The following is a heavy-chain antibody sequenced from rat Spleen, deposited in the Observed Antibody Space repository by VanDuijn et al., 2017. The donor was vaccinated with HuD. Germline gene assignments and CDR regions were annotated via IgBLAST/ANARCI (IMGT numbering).Heavy chain of an antibody. J-gene: IGHJ2*01. D-gene: IGHD1-11*01. CDR2: ISYSGST. CDR1: GYSITSNY. Sequence: EVQLQESGPGLVKPSQSLSLTCSVTGYSITSNYWGWIRKFPGNKMEWIGHISYSGSTSYNPSLKSRISITRDTSKNQFFLQLNSVTTEDTATYYCAGPNDGGYSPYYFDYWGQGVMVTVSS. CDR3: AGPNDGGYSPYYFDY. V-gene: IGHV3-1*01.